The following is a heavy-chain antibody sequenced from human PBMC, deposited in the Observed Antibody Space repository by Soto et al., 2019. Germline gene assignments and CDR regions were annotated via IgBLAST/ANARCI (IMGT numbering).Heavy chain of an antibody. Sequence: TVSLTCTVSGGSISSAGYYWSWIRQHPGKGLEWIGYIYYSGSTYYNPSLKSRVTISVDTSKNQFSLKLSSVTAADTAVYYFSRDREGVAYGMHVSYQGTTVT. CDR1: GGSISSAGYY. CDR2: IYYSGST. V-gene: IGHV4-31*02. J-gene: IGHJ6*02. D-gene: IGHD3-3*01. CDR3: SRDREGVAYGMHV.